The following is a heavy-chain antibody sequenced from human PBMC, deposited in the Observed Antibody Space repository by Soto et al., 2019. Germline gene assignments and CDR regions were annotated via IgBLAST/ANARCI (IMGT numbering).Heavy chain of an antibody. V-gene: IGHV1-2*02. D-gene: IGHD2-21*02. CDR2: IAPNNGYT. Sequence: QVQLMQSGAEVKKPGASVKVPCKASGYIFTDYYIHWVRQTPGQGLEWMGWIAPNNGYTHFAQKLQGRVTLNRDTDISTAYMELSGLKSDDTAVYSCARGGNAVTGSWSYENWLDPWGQGTLVTVSS. CDR1: GYIFTDYY. CDR3: ARGGNAVTGSWSYENWLDP. J-gene: IGHJ5*02.